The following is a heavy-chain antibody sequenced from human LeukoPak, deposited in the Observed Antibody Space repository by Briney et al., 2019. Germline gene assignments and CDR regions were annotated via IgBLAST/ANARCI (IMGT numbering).Heavy chain of an antibody. CDR2: INPSGGST. J-gene: IGHJ4*02. CDR1: GYTFTSYY. V-gene: IGHV1-46*01. D-gene: IGHD3-22*01. Sequence: ASVTVSFKASGYTFTSYYMHWVRQAPGQGLEWMGIINPSGGSTSYAQKFRGRVTMTRDMSTSTVYMELSSLRSEDTAVYYCAREAPGYYYDSSGYHPSETFDYWGQGTLVTVPS. CDR3: AREAPGYYYDSSGYHPSETFDY.